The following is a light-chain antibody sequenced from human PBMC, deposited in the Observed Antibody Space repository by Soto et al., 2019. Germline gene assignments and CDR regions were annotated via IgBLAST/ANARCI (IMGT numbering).Light chain of an antibody. CDR1: QSVSSN. J-gene: IGKJ2*01. CDR3: QHYNNWPFT. CDR2: GAS. V-gene: IGKV3-15*01. Sequence: IVMTQSPATLSVSPGERATLSCRASQSVSSNLAWYQQKPGQAPTLLIYGASARATGIPARFSGSGSGTEFTLTISSLQSEDFAVYYCQHYNNWPFTFGQGTKLEI.